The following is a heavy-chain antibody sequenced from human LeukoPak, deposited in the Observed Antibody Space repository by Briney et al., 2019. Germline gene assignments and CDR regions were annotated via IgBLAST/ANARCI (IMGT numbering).Heavy chain of an antibody. J-gene: IGHJ4*02. CDR3: ASVGIDDFDY. Sequence: PGGSLRLSCAASGFTFSSYEMNWVRQAPGKGLEWVSYISSSGSTIYYADSVKGRFTISRDNAKNSLYLQMNSLRAEDTAVYYCASVGIDDFDYWGQGTLVTVSS. CDR1: GFTFSSYE. CDR2: ISSSGSTI. V-gene: IGHV3-48*03. D-gene: IGHD1-26*01.